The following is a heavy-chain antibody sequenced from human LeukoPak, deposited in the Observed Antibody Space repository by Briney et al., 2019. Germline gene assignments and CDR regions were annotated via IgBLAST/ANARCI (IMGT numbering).Heavy chain of an antibody. CDR2: IKQDGSEK. CDR3: AREGPYGSGSSFDH. Sequence: GESLKISCAASGFTFSSYWMSWVRQAPGKGLEWVANIKQDGSEKYYVDSVKGRFTISRDNAKNSLYLQMNNLRVEDTAVYYCAREGPYGSGSSFDHWGQGTLVTVSS. J-gene: IGHJ4*02. CDR1: GFTFSSYW. D-gene: IGHD3-10*01. V-gene: IGHV3-7*01.